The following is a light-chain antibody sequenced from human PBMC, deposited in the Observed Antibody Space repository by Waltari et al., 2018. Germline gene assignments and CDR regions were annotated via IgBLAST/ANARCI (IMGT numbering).Light chain of an antibody. CDR2: WAS. CDR1: QSVLYRSNNKNY. V-gene: IGKV4-1*01. J-gene: IGKJ2*01. CDR3: QQYYSTPPYA. Sequence: DIVMTQSPDSLAVSLGERATINCKSSQSVLYRSNNKNYLAWYQQKPGQPPKLLIYWASTREAGVPDLFSGSGSGTDFTLTISSLQAEDVAVYYCQQYYSTPPYAFGQGTKLEIK.